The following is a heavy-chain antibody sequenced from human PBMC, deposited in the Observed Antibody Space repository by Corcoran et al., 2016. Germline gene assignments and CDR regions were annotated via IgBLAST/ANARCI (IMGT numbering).Heavy chain of an antibody. D-gene: IGHD3-10*01. Sequence: QVQRVESGGGVVQPGRSLRLSCAASGFTFSNYGMHWVRQAPGKGLEWVAVISYDGSNKYYADSVKGRFTISRDNSKNTLYLQMNRLRTEDTAVYYCAKDRSMLRGVIKVYYYYGMDVWGQGTTVTVSS. CDR3: AKDRSMLRGVIKVYYYYGMDV. J-gene: IGHJ6*02. V-gene: IGHV3-30*18. CDR1: GFTFSNYG. CDR2: ISYDGSNK.